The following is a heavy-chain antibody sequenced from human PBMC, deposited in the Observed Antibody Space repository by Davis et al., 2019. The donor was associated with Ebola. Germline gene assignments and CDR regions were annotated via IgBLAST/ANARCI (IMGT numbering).Heavy chain of an antibody. D-gene: IGHD3-16*01. J-gene: IGHJ5*02. CDR1: GYSFTTYT. Sequence: ASVKVSCKASGYSFTTYTIHCVRPAPGQRLEWMGWITPGNGNTRYSQKFQGRVTITGDTSASTAYMDLSSLRSEDTAVYYCAKSYAGGWFDPWGQGTVVTVSS. V-gene: IGHV1-3*01. CDR2: ITPGNGNT. CDR3: AKSYAGGWFDP.